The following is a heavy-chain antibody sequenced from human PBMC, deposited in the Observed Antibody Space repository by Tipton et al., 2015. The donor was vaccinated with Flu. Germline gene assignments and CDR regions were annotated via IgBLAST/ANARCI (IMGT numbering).Heavy chain of an antibody. J-gene: IGHJ6*02. D-gene: IGHD5-18*01. CDR1: GGTFSSYA. V-gene: IGHV1-69*01. CDR3: AGGEDSYGYYYYGMDV. CDR2: IIPIFGTA. Sequence: QLVQSGAEVKKPGSSVKVSCKASGGTFSSYAISWVRQAPGQGLEWMGGIIPIFGTANYAQKFQGRVTITADESTSTAYMELSSLRSGGTAVYYCAGGEDSYGYYYYGMDVWGQGTTVTVSS.